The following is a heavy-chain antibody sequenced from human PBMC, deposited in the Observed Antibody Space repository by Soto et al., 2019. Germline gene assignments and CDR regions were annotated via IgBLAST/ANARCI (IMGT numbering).Heavy chain of an antibody. CDR2: INHGGST. CDR3: ARGRYYYDTSGKYNWFDP. CDR1: GGSFSDHY. V-gene: IGHV4-34*01. D-gene: IGHD3-22*01. Sequence: QVHLQQWGAGLLKPSETLSLTCTVYGGSFSDHYWSWIRQTPGEGLEWIGEINHGGSTNYNPSLKRRVTISVDTSKNQFALKLRSVTAADTAVYYCARGRYYYDTSGKYNWFDPWGQGTLVTVSS. J-gene: IGHJ5*02.